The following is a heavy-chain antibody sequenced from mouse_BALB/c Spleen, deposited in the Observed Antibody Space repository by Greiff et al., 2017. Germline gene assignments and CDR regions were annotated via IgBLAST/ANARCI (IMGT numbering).Heavy chain of an antibody. CDR2: IYPGDGDT. Sequence: VQLQQSGAELARPGASVKLSCKASGYTFTSYWMQWVKQRPGQGLEWIGAIYPGDGDTRYTQKFKGKATLTADKSSSTAYMQLSSLASEDSAVYYCARGDLLLLYWGQGTTLTVSS. CDR3: ARGDLLLLY. V-gene: IGHV1-87*01. CDR1: GYTFTSYW. J-gene: IGHJ2*01. D-gene: IGHD1-1*01.